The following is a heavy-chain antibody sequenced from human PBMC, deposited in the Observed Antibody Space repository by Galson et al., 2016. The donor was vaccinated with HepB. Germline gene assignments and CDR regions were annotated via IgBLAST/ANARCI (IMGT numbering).Heavy chain of an antibody. J-gene: IGHJ4*02. CDR2: ISYDGGDK. CDR3: AKLDCGRDCPRDD. Sequence: SLRLSCAASGFTFSRYGMHWVRQAPGKGLEWVAVISYDGGDKHYADSVKGRFTVSRDNSKNTLFLQMNSLRVEDTAVYYCAKLDCGRDCPRDDWGQGTQVTGS. V-gene: IGHV3-30*19. D-gene: IGHD2-21*02. CDR1: GFTFSRYG.